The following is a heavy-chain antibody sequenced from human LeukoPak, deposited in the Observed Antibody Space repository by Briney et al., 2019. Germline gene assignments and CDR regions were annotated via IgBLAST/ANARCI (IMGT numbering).Heavy chain of an antibody. CDR3: ARAPGIHYDILTGYYTGGE. D-gene: IGHD3-9*01. J-gene: IGHJ4*02. Sequence: PGGSLRLSCAASGFTFSSYSMNWVRQAPGKGLEWVSSISSSSSYIYYADSVKGRFTISRDNAKNSLYLQMNSLRAEDTAVYYCARAPGIHYDILTGYYTGGEWGQGTLVSVSS. CDR2: ISSSSSYI. V-gene: IGHV3-21*01. CDR1: GFTFSSYS.